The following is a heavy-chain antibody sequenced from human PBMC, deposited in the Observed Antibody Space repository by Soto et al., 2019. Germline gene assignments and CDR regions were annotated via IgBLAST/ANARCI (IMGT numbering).Heavy chain of an antibody. V-gene: IGHV3-7*01. J-gene: IGHJ4*02. CDR3: ARAETLATTTYFDY. CDR2: IKQDGSEK. CDR1: GFTFSSYW. D-gene: IGHD5-12*01. Sequence: PGGSLRLSCAASGFTFSSYWMSWVRQAPGKGLEWVANIKQDGSEKYYVDSVKGRFTISRDNAKNSLYLQMNSLRAEDTAVYYCARAETLATTTYFDYWGQGTLVTVSS.